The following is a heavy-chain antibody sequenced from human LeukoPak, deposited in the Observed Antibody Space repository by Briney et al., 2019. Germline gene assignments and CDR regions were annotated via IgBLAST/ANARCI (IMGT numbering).Heavy chain of an antibody. J-gene: IGHJ6*02. CDR3: ASTPGYCTGGSCFGYDYYGMDV. D-gene: IGHD2-8*02. CDR2: IIPLIGST. Sequence: SVKVSCKASGGSFTRHVISWVRQAPGQGLEWMGRIIPLIGSTNLAQKFQGRVTMTADESMRTAYMELISLRSADTAVYYCASTPGYCTGGSCFGYDYYGMDVWGQGTTVTVSS. CDR1: GGSFTRHV. V-gene: IGHV1-69*11.